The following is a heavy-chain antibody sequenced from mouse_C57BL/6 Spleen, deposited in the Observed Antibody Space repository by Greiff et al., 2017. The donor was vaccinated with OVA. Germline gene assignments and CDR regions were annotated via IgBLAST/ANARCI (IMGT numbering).Heavy chain of an antibody. V-gene: IGHV10-3*01. CDR1: GFTFNTYA. CDR2: IRSKSSNYAT. D-gene: IGHD1-1*01. CDR3: VRGWDYYGSPYAMDY. Sequence: EVQVVESGGGLVQPKGSLKLSCAASGFTFNTYAMHWVRQAPGKGLEWVARIRSKSSNYATYYADSVKDRFTISRDDSQSMLYLQMNNLKTEDTAMYYCVRGWDYYGSPYAMDYWGQGTSVTVSS. J-gene: IGHJ4*01.